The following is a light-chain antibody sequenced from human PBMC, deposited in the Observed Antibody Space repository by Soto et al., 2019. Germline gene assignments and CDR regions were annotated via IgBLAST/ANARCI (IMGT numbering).Light chain of an antibody. CDR3: HQYHEWPMT. Sequence: EIVMTQSPVTLSVSPGERATVSCKTSQSVNTNLAWYQQKPGQVHRLLIYGPYTRAIGIPDRFSGSGSGTEFTLTITSLQSEDFAVYYCHQYHEWPMTFGQGTRLEIK. V-gene: IGKV3-15*01. J-gene: IGKJ5*01. CDR2: GPY. CDR1: QSVNTN.